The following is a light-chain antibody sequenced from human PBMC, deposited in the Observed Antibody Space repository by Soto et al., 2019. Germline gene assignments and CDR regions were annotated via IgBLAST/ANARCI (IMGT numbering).Light chain of an antibody. Sequence: QSVPTQPASVSGSPGQSITISCTGTSSDVGGYNYVSWYQQHPGKAPKLMIYDVSNRPSGVSNRFSGSKSGNTASLTISGLQAEDEADYYCSSYTSSSTLLYVFGTGTKVTVL. V-gene: IGLV2-14*01. CDR2: DVS. CDR1: SSDVGGYNY. J-gene: IGLJ1*01. CDR3: SSYTSSSTLLYV.